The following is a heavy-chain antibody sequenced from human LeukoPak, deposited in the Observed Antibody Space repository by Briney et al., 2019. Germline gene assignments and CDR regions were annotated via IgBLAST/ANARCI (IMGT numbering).Heavy chain of an antibody. V-gene: IGHV4-39*01. CDR3: ARPSIDYGDYVHYFDY. Sequence: PSETLSLTXTVSGGSISSSSYYWGWIRQPPGKGLEWIGSIYYSGSTYYKPSLKSRVTISVDTSKNQFSLKLSSVTAADTAVYYCARPSIDYGDYVHYFDYWGQGTLVTVSS. D-gene: IGHD4-17*01. CDR1: GGSISSSSYY. CDR2: IYYSGST. J-gene: IGHJ4*02.